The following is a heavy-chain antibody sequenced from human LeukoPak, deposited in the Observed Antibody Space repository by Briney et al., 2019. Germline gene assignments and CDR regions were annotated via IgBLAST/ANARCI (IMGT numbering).Heavy chain of an antibody. D-gene: IGHD3-10*01. Sequence: GGSLRLSCAASGFAFSSYAMTWVRQAPGKGLEWVSAISGSGGSTYYADSVKGRFTISRDNSKNTLYLQMNSLRAGDTAVYYCAKGDGSGSYYNDFDYWGQGTLVTVSS. CDR2: ISGSGGST. CDR1: GFAFSSYA. CDR3: AKGDGSGSYYNDFDY. V-gene: IGHV3-23*01. J-gene: IGHJ4*02.